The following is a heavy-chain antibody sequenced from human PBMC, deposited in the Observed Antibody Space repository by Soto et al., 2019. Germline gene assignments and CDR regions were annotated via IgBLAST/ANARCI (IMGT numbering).Heavy chain of an antibody. V-gene: IGHV1-18*01. Sequence: ASVKVSCKASGYTFTSYGISWVRQAPGQGLEWMGWISAYNGNTNYAQKLQGRVTMTTDTSTSTAYMELRSLRSDDTAVYYCARDYYDFWSGYYPGDNYYYYYMDVWGKGTTVTVSS. CDR3: ARDYYDFWSGYYPGDNYYYYYMDV. D-gene: IGHD3-3*01. CDR1: GYTFTSYG. CDR2: ISAYNGNT. J-gene: IGHJ6*03.